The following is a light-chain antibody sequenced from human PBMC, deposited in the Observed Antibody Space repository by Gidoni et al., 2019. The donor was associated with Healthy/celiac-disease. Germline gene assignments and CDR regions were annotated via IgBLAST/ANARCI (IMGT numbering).Light chain of an antibody. CDR3: QQYNNSPWS. V-gene: IGKV3-15*01. CDR2: GAS. Sequence: EIVMTQSPATLSVSTGERATLSCRASQSVSSNLAWYQQKPGQARRLLIYGASTRASGIPARFSGSGSATLFPLTISILHSDVCAFYYCQQYNNSPWSFXQXTKVEIK. CDR1: QSVSSN. J-gene: IGKJ1*01.